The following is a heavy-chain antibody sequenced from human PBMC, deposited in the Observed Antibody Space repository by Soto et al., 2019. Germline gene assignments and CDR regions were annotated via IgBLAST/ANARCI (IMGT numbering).Heavy chain of an antibody. Sequence: ETLSLTCTVSGGYIRSHYWSWVRQPPGKGLEWIGYLYYTGSTNYNASLKSQVTMSVDTSKNQFSLKLTSVTAADTAVYYCARGRWYYYGSGSQNDHGWFDPWGQGTLVTVSS. CDR1: GGYIRSHY. V-gene: IGHV4-59*11. J-gene: IGHJ5*02. CDR2: LYYTGST. D-gene: IGHD3-10*01. CDR3: ARGRWYYYGSGSQNDHGWFDP.